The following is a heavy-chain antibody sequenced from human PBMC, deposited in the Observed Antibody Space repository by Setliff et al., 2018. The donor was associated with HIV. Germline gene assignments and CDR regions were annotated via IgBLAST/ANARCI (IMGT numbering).Heavy chain of an antibody. J-gene: IGHJ6*03. Sequence: GESLKISCAASGFTFSGSAIHWVRQAPGKGLEWVGRIRSKDNSYATTYPASLKGRFTISRDDSKNTAYLQMYSLKTGDTAVYYCTRRLIDTYYYESGTYPSMDVWGKGTTVTSP. D-gene: IGHD3-10*01. CDR1: GFTFSGSA. V-gene: IGHV3-73*01. CDR3: TRRLIDTYYYESGTYPSMDV. CDR2: IRSKDNSYAT.